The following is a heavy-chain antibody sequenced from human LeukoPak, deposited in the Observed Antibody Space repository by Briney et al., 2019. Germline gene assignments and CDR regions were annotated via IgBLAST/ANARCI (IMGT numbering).Heavy chain of an antibody. CDR1: GGSISSSSYY. CDR3: ARAHGDYWGARFDY. V-gene: IGHV4-39*07. D-gene: IGHD4-17*01. CDR2: IYYSGST. J-gene: IGHJ4*02. Sequence: KPSETLSLTCTVSGGSISSSSYYWGWICQPPGKGLEWIGSIYYSGSTYYNPSLKSRVTISVDTSKNQFSLKLSSVTAADTAVYYCARAHGDYWGARFDYWGQGTLVTVSS.